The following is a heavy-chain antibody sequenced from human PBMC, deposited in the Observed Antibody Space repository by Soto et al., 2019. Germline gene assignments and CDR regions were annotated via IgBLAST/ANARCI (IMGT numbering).Heavy chain of an antibody. CDR3: AKDGLEDFVLVPAAMPEYYYGMDV. Sequence: GGSLRLSCAASGFTFSSYAMHWVRQAPGKGLEWVAVISYDGSNKYYADSVKGRFTISRDNSKNTMYLKMNSLRAKDTTVYYCAKDGLEDFVLVPAAMPEYYYGMDVWGQGTTVTVSS. J-gene: IGHJ6*02. CDR2: ISYDGSNK. D-gene: IGHD2-2*01. V-gene: IGHV3-30-3*01. CDR1: GFTFSSYA.